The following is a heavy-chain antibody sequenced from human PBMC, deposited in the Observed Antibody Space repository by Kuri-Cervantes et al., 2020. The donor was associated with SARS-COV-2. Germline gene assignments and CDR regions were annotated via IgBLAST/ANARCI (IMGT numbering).Heavy chain of an antibody. Sequence: ETLSLTCAVSGGSISSYYWSWIRQPPGKGLEWIGYIYYSGSTNYNPSLKSRVTISVDTSKNQFSLKLSSVTAADTAVYYCARVRIFGVPGFAFDIWGQGTMVTVSS. CDR3: ARVRIFGVPGFAFDI. J-gene: IGHJ3*02. D-gene: IGHD3-3*01. CDR2: IYYSGST. V-gene: IGHV4-59*01. CDR1: GGSISSYY.